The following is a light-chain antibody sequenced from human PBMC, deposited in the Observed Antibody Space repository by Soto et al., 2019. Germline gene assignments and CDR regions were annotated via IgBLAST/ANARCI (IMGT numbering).Light chain of an antibody. CDR1: QSVASSY. CDR2: SAS. CDR3: QQSYSTPLT. J-gene: IGKJ2*01. Sequence: EVVLTQSPGTLSLSPGERVTLSCRASQSVASSYLAWYQQKPGRAPRLLFYSASSRATGIPDRFSGSGSGTDFTLTISSLQPEDFATYYCQQSYSTPLTFGQGTKLEIK. V-gene: IGKV3-20*01.